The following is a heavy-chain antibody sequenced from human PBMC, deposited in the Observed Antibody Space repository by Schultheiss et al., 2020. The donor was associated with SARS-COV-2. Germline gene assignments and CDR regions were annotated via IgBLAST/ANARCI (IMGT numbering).Heavy chain of an antibody. D-gene: IGHD6-6*01. Sequence: GGSLRLSCAASGFTFSSYAMHWVRQAPGKGLEYVSAISSNGGSTYYANSVKGRFTISRDNSKNTLYLQMGSLRAEDMAVYYCARGGASGIISSSSFYWGQGTLVTVSS. J-gene: IGHJ4*02. V-gene: IGHV3-64*01. CDR3: ARGGASGIISSSSFY. CDR1: GFTFSSYA. CDR2: ISSNGGST.